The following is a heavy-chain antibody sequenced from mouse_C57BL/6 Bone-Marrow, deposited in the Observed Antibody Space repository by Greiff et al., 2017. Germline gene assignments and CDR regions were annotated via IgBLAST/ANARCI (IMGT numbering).Heavy chain of an antibody. CDR3: ARVQLRLRPWFAY. CDR2: IDPCSGYT. Sequence: QVQLQQPGAELAKPGASVKLSCKASGYTFTSYWMHWVKQRPGQGLEWIGYIDPCSGYTKYNQKFKDKATLTADKSSSPAYMQLSSLTYEDSAVYYCARVQLRLRPWFAYWGQGTLVTVSA. CDR1: GYTFTSYW. J-gene: IGHJ3*01. V-gene: IGHV1-7*01. D-gene: IGHD3-2*02.